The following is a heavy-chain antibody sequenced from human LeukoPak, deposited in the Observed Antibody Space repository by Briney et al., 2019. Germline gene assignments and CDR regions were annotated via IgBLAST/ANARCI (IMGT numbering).Heavy chain of an antibody. J-gene: IGHJ4*02. CDR2: IYYSGST. D-gene: IGHD3-10*01. Sequence: PSETLSLTCTVSGGSISSGDYYWGWIRQPPGRGLEWIGYIYYSGSTYYNPSLKSRVTISVDTSKNQFSLKLSSVTAADTAVYYCARGREVRGPSFDYWGQGTLVTVSS. CDR3: ARGREVRGPSFDY. CDR1: GGSISSGDYY. V-gene: IGHV4-30-4*01.